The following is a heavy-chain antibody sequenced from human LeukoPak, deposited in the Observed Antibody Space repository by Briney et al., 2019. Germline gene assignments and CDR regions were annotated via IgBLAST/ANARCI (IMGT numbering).Heavy chain of an antibody. Sequence: GGSLRLSCAASGFTLSIYWMSWVRQAPGKGLEWVASIKQDGSDKYYVDSEKGRFTISRDNAKNSLYLQMNSLRAEDTAVYYCARAYGSGRVDWFDPWGQGTLVTVSS. CDR2: IKQDGSDK. V-gene: IGHV3-7*04. D-gene: IGHD3-10*01. CDR1: GFTLSIYW. CDR3: ARAYGSGRVDWFDP. J-gene: IGHJ5*02.